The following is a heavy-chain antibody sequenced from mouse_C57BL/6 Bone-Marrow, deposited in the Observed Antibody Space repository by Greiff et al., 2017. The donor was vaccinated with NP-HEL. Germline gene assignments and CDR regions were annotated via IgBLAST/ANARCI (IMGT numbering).Heavy chain of an antibody. CDR1: GFTFSSYA. CDR2: ISDGGSYT. J-gene: IGHJ4*01. Sequence: EVMLVESGGGLVKPGGSLKLSCAASGFTFSSYAMSWVRQTPEKRLEWVATISDGGSYTYYPANVKGRFTITRANAKNNLYLQMSHLKTEDTAKYYCARDSPYGDYAMDYWGQGTSVTGAS. D-gene: IGHD1-1*02. V-gene: IGHV5-4*01. CDR3: ARDSPYGDYAMDY.